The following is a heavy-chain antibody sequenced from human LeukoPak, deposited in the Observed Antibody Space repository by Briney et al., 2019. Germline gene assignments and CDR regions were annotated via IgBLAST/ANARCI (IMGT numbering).Heavy chain of an antibody. D-gene: IGHD3-3*01. CDR1: GYTFTSYD. V-gene: IGHV1-8*01. CDR2: MNPNSGNT. J-gene: IGHJ4*02. Sequence: GASVKVSCKASGYTFTSYDINWVRQATGQGLEWMGWMNPNSGNTGYAQKFQGRVTMTRNTSISTAYMELSSLRSEDTAVYYCARGKDYDFWSGYYTGAHYFDYWGQGTLVTVSS. CDR3: ARGKDYDFWSGYYTGAHYFDY.